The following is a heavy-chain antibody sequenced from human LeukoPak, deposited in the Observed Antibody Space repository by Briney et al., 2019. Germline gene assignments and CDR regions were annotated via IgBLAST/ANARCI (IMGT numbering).Heavy chain of an antibody. CDR3: EKYRGGQFSAWHFDF. CDR2: ISNSGAYT. J-gene: IGHJ4*02. D-gene: IGHD6-19*01. CDR1: GFTFSGYA. V-gene: IGHV3-23*01. Sequence: PGGSLRLSCAASGFTFSGYAMSWVRQAPGKGLEWVSTISNSGAYTYYADSVKGRFTISRDNSKNKLFLQLNGLRVDDTAVYYCEKYRGGQFSAWHFDFWGQGTLVTVSS.